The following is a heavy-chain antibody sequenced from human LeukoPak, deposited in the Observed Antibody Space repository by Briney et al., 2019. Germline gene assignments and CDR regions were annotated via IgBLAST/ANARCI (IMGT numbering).Heavy chain of an antibody. CDR1: GFTFSNYA. CDR3: AKGISYYYFDY. CDR2: LTSSGDDT. V-gene: IGHV3-23*01. Sequence: GGSLRLSCAASGFTFSNYAMTWVRQAPGKGLEWVSSLTSSGDDTYYSDSVKGRFTISRDNSRNTLYLHMNSLRAEDTAVYYCAKGISYYYFDYWGQGILVTVSS. J-gene: IGHJ4*02. D-gene: IGHD3-10*01.